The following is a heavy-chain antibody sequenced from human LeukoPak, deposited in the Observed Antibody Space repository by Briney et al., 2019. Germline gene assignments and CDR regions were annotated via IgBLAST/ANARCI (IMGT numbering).Heavy chain of an antibody. CDR3: ARGYCSGGSCYHFDAFDI. CDR1: GGSFSGYY. D-gene: IGHD2-15*01. J-gene: IGHJ3*02. V-gene: IGHV4-34*01. CDR2: INHGGST. Sequence: PSETLSLTCAVYGGSFSGYYWSWIRQPPGKGLEWIGEINHGGSTNYNPSLKSRVTISVDTSKNQFSLKLSSVTAADTAVYYCARGYCSGGSCYHFDAFDIWGQGTMVTVSS.